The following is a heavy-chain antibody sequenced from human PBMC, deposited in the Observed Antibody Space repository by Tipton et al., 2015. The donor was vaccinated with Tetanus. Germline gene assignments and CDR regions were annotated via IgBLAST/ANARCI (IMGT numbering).Heavy chain of an antibody. V-gene: IGHV4-39*07. J-gene: IGHJ4*02. CDR3: ARGGLTPYEKDY. D-gene: IGHD3-3*01. Sequence: GLVKPSETLSLTCTVSGGSISSSSYCWGWIRQPPGKRLEWIGSIYYSGSTYYNPSLKSRVTISVDTSKNQFSLKLSSVTAADTAVYYCARGGLTPYEKDYWGQGTLVTVSS. CDR1: GGSISSSSYC. CDR2: IYYSGST.